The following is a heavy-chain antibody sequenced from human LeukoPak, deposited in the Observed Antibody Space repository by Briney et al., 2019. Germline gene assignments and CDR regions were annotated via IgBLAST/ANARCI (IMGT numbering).Heavy chain of an antibody. J-gene: IGHJ5*02. CDR3: ARDSGTTGEVKFDP. Sequence: SETLSLTCTVSGASISSYYWSWIRQPAGKGLEWIGRIYVSGSTTYNPSLESRVTMSLDTSKNQISLKVSSVTAADTAVYYCARDSGTTGEVKFDPWGQGTLVTVSS. V-gene: IGHV4-4*07. CDR1: GASISSYY. CDR2: IYVSGST. D-gene: IGHD1-7*01.